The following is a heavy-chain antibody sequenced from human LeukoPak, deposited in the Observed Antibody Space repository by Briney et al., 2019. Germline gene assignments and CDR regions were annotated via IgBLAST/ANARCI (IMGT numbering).Heavy chain of an antibody. Sequence: GASVNVSCKASGYTFTSYYMHWVRQAPGQGLEWMGIINPSGGSTSYAQKFQGRVTMTRDTSTSTVYMELSSLRSEDTAVYYCAREGDIVVVPAAKWGDYNWFDPWGQGTLVTVSS. CDR2: INPSGGST. D-gene: IGHD2-2*01. CDR3: AREGDIVVVPAAKWGDYNWFDP. V-gene: IGHV1-46*01. J-gene: IGHJ5*02. CDR1: GYTFTSYY.